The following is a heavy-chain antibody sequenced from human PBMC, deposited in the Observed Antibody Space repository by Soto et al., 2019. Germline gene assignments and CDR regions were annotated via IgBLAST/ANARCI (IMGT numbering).Heavy chain of an antibody. CDR1: GFSFRNHG. D-gene: IGHD5-12*01. J-gene: IGHJ4*02. CDR3: ASGGYPRY. CDR2: ISGDGGHYT. Sequence: EVQVVESGGGLVKPGGSLRLSCAASGFSFRNHGMNWVRQAPGKGLEWVSSISGDGGHYTFYADAVKGRFTTSRDDAKNSLYLQMNSLRAEDTAVYYCASGGYPRYWGQGTLVTVSS. V-gene: IGHV3-21*01.